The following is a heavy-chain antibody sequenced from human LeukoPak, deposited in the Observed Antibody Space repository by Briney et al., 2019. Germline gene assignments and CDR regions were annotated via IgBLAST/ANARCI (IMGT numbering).Heavy chain of an antibody. CDR1: GFTFSSYG. V-gene: IGHV3-33*01. D-gene: IGHD6-6*01. Sequence: PGGSLRLSCAASGFTFSSYGMHWVRQAPGKGLEWVAVIWYDGSNKYYADSVKGRFTISRDNSKNTLYLQMNSLRAEDTAVYYCARAAAARRVGDPSKRTHYFDYWGQGTLVTVSS. CDR2: IWYDGSNK. CDR3: ARAAAARRVGDPSKRTHYFDY. J-gene: IGHJ4*02.